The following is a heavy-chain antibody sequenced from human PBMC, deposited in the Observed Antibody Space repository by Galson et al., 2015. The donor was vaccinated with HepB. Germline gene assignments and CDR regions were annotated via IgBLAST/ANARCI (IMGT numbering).Heavy chain of an antibody. CDR2: ISYDGSNK. Sequence: SLRLSCVASGFTFSSYGMHWVRQAPGKGLEWVAVISYDGSNKYYADSVKGRFTISRDNSKNTLYLQMDSLRAEDTAVYYCAKGLPAASFYMDVWGKGTTVTVSS. V-gene: IGHV3-30*18. D-gene: IGHD2-2*01. CDR1: GFTFSSYG. CDR3: AKGLPAASFYMDV. J-gene: IGHJ6*03.